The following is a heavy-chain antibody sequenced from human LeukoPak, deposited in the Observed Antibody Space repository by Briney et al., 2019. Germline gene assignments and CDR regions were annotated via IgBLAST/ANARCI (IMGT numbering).Heavy chain of an antibody. D-gene: IGHD1-26*01. Sequence: SETLSLTCTVSGGSISSYYWSWIRQPPGKGLEWIGDIYYSGSTNYNPSLKSRVTISVNTSKNQFSLRLSSVTAADTAVYYSARLASGSYGPLTPFDYWGQGTLVTVSS. CDR3: ARLASGSYGPLTPFDY. J-gene: IGHJ4*02. CDR2: IYYSGST. CDR1: GGSISSYY. V-gene: IGHV4-59*08.